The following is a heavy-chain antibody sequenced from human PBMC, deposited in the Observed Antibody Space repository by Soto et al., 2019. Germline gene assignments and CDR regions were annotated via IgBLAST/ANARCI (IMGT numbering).Heavy chain of an antibody. D-gene: IGHD6-19*01. Sequence: QVQLVQSGAEVKKPGSSVKVSCKASGGTFSSYAISWVRQAPGQGLEWMGGIIPIFGTANYAQKFQGRVTITADEATSNAYMELSRLISGDTPVYYCGGGVGLAGPTNPHFDYWGQGTLVTVSS. CDR2: IIPIFGTA. CDR3: GGGVGLAGPTNPHFDY. CDR1: GGTFSSYA. J-gene: IGHJ4*02. V-gene: IGHV1-69*01.